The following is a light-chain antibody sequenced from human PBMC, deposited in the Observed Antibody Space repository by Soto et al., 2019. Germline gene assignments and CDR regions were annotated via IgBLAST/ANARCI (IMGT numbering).Light chain of an antibody. Sequence: EIVLTQSPGTLSLSPGERATLSCRASQSVSSIYLAWYQQKPGQAPRLLIYGASSRATGIPDRFSGSGSGTDFTLTISRLEREDFAVYYCQQYGRSPCTFGPGNKLDIK. J-gene: IGKJ3*01. CDR1: QSVSSIY. CDR2: GAS. V-gene: IGKV3-20*01. CDR3: QQYGRSPCT.